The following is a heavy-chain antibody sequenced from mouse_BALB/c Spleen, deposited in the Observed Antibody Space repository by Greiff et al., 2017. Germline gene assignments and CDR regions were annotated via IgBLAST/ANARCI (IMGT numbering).Heavy chain of an antibody. D-gene: IGHD1-1*01. Sequence: EVQLVESGGGLVQPGGSLRLSCATSGFTFTDYYMSWVRQPPGKALEWLGFIRNKANGYTTEYSASVQGRFTISRDNSQSILYLQMNTLRAEDSATYYCARYHRYGAMDYGGQGTSVTVSS. CDR3: ARYHRYGAMDY. CDR2: IRNKANGYTT. J-gene: IGHJ4*01. V-gene: IGHV7-3*02. CDR1: GFTFTDYY.